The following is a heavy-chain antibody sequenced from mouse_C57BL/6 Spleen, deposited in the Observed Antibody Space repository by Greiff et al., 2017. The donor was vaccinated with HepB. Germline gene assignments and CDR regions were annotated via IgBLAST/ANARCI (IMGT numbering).Heavy chain of an antibody. J-gene: IGHJ2*01. CDR3: ARITTVVATGDY. Sequence: QVQLKQPGAELVKPGASVKVSCKASGYTFTSYWIHWVKQRPGQGLEWIGRIHPSDSDTNYNQKFKGKATLTVDKSSSTAYMQLSSLTSEDSAVYYCARITTVVATGDYWGQGTTLTVSS. D-gene: IGHD1-1*01. V-gene: IGHV1-74*01. CDR1: GYTFTSYW. CDR2: IHPSDSDT.